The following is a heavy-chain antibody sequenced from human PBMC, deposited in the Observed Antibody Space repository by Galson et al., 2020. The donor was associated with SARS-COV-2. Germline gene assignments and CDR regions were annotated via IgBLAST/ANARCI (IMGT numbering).Heavy chain of an antibody. D-gene: IGHD5-12*01. J-gene: IGHJ4*02. CDR1: GFTFRLHW. CDR3: AREDGYGGIDF. Sequence: GESLKISCAASGFTFRLHWMTWVRPAPGKGLAWVATINQFGSATYYVDSLKGRFTISRDNAKNSLSLQMNSLRAEDTALYYCAREDGYGGIDFWGQGALVTVSA. V-gene: IGHV3-7*01. CDR2: INQFGSAT.